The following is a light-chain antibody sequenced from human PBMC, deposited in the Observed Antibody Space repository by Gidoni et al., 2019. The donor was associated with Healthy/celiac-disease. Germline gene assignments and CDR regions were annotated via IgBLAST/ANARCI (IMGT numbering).Light chain of an antibody. Sequence: DIQLTQSPSTLSASVGDRVTITCRASQSISNWLAWYQQKPGKDPKLLIYKASSLESGVPSRFSGSGSGTEFTLTISSLQPDDFATYYCQQYNSYPCSFGQGTKLEIK. CDR3: QQYNSYPCS. J-gene: IGKJ2*04. CDR2: KAS. V-gene: IGKV1-5*03. CDR1: QSISNW.